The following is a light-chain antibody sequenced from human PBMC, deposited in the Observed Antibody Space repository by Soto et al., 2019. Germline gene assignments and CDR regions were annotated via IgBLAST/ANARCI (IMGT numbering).Light chain of an antibody. CDR1: LTITNS. J-gene: IGKJ1*01. CDR2: DAS. CDR3: QQYKGYWT. Sequence: IQMTQSPSTLSASVGGRGTITCRASLTITNSLAWYQQKPGKAPNLLIYDASTLESGVPSRFSGSGSGTQFTLTITSLQPDDFATYFCQQYKGYWTFGQGTKVDIK. V-gene: IGKV1-5*01.